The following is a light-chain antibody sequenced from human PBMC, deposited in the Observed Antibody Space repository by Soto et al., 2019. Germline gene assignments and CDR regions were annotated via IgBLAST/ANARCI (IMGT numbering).Light chain of an antibody. CDR3: QQYAYSPRT. CDR1: QSVASNY. J-gene: IGKJ1*01. Sequence: EIVLTQSPGTLSLSPGERATLSCRASQSVASNYLAWFQQKPGQAPRLLIYEASSRATGIPDRFSGSGSGTDFTLTINGLEPEDFAVFYCQQYAYSPRTFGQGTRVEIK. CDR2: EAS. V-gene: IGKV3-20*01.